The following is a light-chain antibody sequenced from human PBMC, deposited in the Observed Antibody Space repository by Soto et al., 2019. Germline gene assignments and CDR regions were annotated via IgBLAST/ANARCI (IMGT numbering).Light chain of an antibody. V-gene: IGKV3-20*01. CDR2: GAS. J-gene: IGKJ1*01. Sequence: YLAWYQQKPGQAPRLLIYGASSRATGIPDRFSGSGSRPDLTHAISRLAPEAFSAAYRMQDGRSSPAWRFGEGTKVDIK. CDR3: MQDGRSSPAWR. CDR1: Y.